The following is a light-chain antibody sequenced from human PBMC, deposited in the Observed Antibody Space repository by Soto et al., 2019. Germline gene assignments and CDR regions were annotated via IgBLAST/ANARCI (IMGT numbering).Light chain of an antibody. CDR3: QQYDTWPRT. CDR1: QSVRDS. CDR2: GAS. V-gene: IGKV3-15*01. Sequence: ETVMTQSPATLSVSPGERATLSCRASQSVRDSLSWYQQKPGQAPRLLIYGASTRATGIPARFSGSRSGTEFTLTISSLQSEDFAIYFCQQYDTWPRTFGQGTKVEIK. J-gene: IGKJ1*01.